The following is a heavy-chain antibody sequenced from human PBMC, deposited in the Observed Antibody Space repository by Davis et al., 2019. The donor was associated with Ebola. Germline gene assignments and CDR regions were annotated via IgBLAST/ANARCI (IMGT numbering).Heavy chain of an antibody. J-gene: IGHJ5*02. D-gene: IGHD3-10*01. CDR2: IYYSGST. CDR1: GGSISSYY. CDR3: ARAGPPGEGFGYNWFDP. Sequence: PSETLSLTCTVSGGSISSYYWSWIRQPPGKGLEWIGYIYYSGSTYYNPSLKSRVTISVDTSKNQFSLKLSSVTAADTAVYYCARAGPPGEGFGYNWFDPWGQGTLVTVSS. V-gene: IGHV4-59*08.